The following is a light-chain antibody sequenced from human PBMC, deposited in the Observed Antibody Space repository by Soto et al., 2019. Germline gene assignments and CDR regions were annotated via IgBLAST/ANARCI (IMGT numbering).Light chain of an antibody. CDR1: QTISSNN. CDR3: QQRNNWPIT. J-gene: IGKJ5*01. CDR2: GTS. V-gene: IGKV3D-20*02. Sequence: EIVLTQSPGTLSVSPGERATLSCRASQTISSNNLAWYQQKPGQAPSLLIYGTSSRATGIPDRFSGSGSGTDFTLTISRLEPEDSAIYYCQQRNNWPITFGQGTRLEIK.